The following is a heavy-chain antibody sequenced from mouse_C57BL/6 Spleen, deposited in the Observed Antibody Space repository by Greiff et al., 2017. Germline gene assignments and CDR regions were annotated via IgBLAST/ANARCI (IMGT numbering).Heavy chain of an antibody. CDR3: ARGDYYGSSYEYWYFDV. V-gene: IGHV1-59*01. CDR1: GYTFTSYW. CDR2: IDPSDSYT. J-gene: IGHJ1*03. Sequence: VQLQQSGAELVRPGTSVKLSCKASGYTFTSYWMHWVKQRPGQGLEWIGVIDPSDSYTNYNQKFKGKATLTVDTSSSTAYMQLSSLTSEDSAVYYCARGDYYGSSYEYWYFDVWGTGTTVTVSS. D-gene: IGHD1-1*01.